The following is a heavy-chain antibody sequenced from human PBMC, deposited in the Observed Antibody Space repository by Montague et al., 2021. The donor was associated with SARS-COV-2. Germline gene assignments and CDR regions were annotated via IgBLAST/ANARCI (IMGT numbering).Heavy chain of an antibody. D-gene: IGHD2-8*01. J-gene: IGHJ5*02. Sequence: SETLSLTCSVSGSYLRGYFWSWVRQPPGQRLEWIGYILYNGTATYNPALRRRLTMSVDMSRNQFSLELRSMTVTDTAFYYCTRGNGWYQPWGRGTLVTVSS. CDR3: TRGNGWYQP. CDR2: ILYNGTA. CDR1: GSYLRGYF. V-gene: IGHV4-59*13.